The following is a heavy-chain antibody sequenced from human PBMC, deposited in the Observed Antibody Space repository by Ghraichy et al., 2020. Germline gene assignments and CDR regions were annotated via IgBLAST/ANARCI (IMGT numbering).Heavy chain of an antibody. J-gene: IGHJ4*02. CDR3: AKGVVDYDFWSAHYYFDY. D-gene: IGHD3-3*01. Sequence: GGSLRLSCGASGFTFRSYSMNWVRQAPGKGLEWVSSISSSSSYIHYADSVKGRFTISRDNAKNSLYLQMNSLRAEDTAVYYCAKGVVDYDFWSAHYYFDYWGQGTLVTVSS. CDR2: ISSSSSYI. V-gene: IGHV3-21*01. CDR1: GFTFRSYS.